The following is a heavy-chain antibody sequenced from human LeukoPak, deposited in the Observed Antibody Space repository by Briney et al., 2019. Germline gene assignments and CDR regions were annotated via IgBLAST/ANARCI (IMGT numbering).Heavy chain of an antibody. J-gene: IGHJ4*02. CDR2: ISGSGGDT. D-gene: IGHD7-27*01. V-gene: IGHV3-23*01. CDR3: AKDPWGSRGYFDY. CDR1: GFNFSNYA. Sequence: GGSLRLSCAASGFNFSNYAMGWVRQAPGKGLEWVSAISGSGGDTYYADSVKGRFTIFRDNSKNTVYLRMNSLRAEDTAVYYCAKDPWGSRGYFDYWGQGTLVTVSS.